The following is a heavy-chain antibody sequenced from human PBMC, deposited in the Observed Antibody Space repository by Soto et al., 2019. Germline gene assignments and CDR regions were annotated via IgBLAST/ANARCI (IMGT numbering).Heavy chain of an antibody. CDR1: GFTFSNYW. V-gene: IGHV3-74*02. Sequence: EVQLVESGGGVVQPGGSLRLSCAASGFTFSNYWMYWVRQAPGKGLEWVSRINSDGSVSSYADSVKGRLTISRDNVKNTLYLQMDSLRADDTAVYYCARGDCVGGTCYSLAGSVYCYMDVCGKGTRVTVFS. J-gene: IGHJ6*03. CDR3: ARGDCVGGTCYSLAGSVYCYMDV. CDR2: INSDGSVS. D-gene: IGHD2-15*01.